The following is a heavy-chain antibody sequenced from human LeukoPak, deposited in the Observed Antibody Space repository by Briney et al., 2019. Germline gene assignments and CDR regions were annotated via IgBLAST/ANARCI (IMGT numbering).Heavy chain of an antibody. J-gene: IGHJ4*02. Sequence: GGSLRLSCAASGSNFRIFGMNWVRQAPGKGLEWISSVSSGGDFRYYADSVRGRFTISRDNANNSLYLQMNSLRIDDTAVYYCAKDVTVAGFDYWGQGALVTVSS. CDR2: VSSGGDFR. D-gene: IGHD6-19*01. CDR1: GSNFRIFG. V-gene: IGHV3-21*01. CDR3: AKDVTVAGFDY.